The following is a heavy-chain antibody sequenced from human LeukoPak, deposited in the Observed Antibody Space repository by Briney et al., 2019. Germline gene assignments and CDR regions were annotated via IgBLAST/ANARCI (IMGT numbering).Heavy chain of an antibody. J-gene: IGHJ4*02. CDR3: AAGRLRFLEWLSNV. D-gene: IGHD3-3*01. CDR2: IVVGSGNT. CDR1: GFTFTSSA. Sequence: ASVKVSCKASGFTFTSSAVQWVRQARGQRLEWIGWIVVGSGNTNYAQKFQERVTITRDMSTSTAYMELSSLRSEDTAVYYCAAGRLRFLEWLSNVWGQGTLVTVSS. V-gene: IGHV1-58*01.